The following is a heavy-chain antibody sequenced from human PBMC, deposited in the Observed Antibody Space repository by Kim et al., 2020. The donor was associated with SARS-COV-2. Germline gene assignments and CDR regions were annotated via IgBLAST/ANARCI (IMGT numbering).Heavy chain of an antibody. CDR2: ISSSSSYI. V-gene: IGHV3-21*01. CDR3: ARVVPAARVADY. CDR1: GFTFSSYS. Sequence: GGSLRLSCAASGFTFSSYSMNWVRQAPGKGLEWVSSISSSSSYIYYADSVKGRFTISRDNAKNSLYLQMNSLRAEDTAVYYCARVVPAARVADYWGQGTLVTVSS. J-gene: IGHJ4*02. D-gene: IGHD2-2*01.